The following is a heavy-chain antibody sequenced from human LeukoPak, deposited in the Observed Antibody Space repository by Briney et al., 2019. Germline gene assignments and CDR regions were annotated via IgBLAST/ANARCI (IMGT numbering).Heavy chain of an antibody. CDR1: GGSISSYY. V-gene: IGHV4-59*01. CDR2: IYYSGST. J-gene: IGHJ3*02. D-gene: IGHD3-10*01. Sequence: PSETLSLTCTVSGGSISSYYWSWIRQPPGKGPEWIGYIYYSGSTNYNPSLKSRVTISVDTSKNQFSLKLSSVTAADTAVYYCASLLLWFGDDAFDIWGQGTMVTVSS. CDR3: ASLLLWFGDDAFDI.